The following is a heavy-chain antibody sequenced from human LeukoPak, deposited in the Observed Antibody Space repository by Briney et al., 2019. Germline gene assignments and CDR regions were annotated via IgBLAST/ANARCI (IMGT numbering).Heavy chain of an antibody. V-gene: IGHV3-48*03. CDR3: TREQDREAAATIVGDY. CDR2: ISTGTYI. CDR1: GFTFSRFE. J-gene: IGHJ4*02. Sequence: GGSLRLSCVASGFTFSRFELNWVRQAPGKGLEWVSHISTGTYIAYADSVKGRFTISRDNARNSLYLEMNSLRAEDTAVYYRTREQDREAAATIVGDYWGQGTLVTVSS. D-gene: IGHD3-22*01.